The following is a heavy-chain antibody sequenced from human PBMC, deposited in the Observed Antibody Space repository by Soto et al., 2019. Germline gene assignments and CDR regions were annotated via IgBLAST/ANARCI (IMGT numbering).Heavy chain of an antibody. CDR1: GYRFTSYW. D-gene: IGHD3-10*01. V-gene: IGHV5-51*01. Sequence: GESLKISCKGSGYRFTSYWIGWVRQMPEKGLEWMGIIDPGDSDTRYSPSFQGQVTISVDKSITTTYLQWSSLKASDTAMYYRAARVGSSALYYYGMDVWGQGTTVTVSS. CDR3: AARVGSSALYYYGMDV. J-gene: IGHJ6*02. CDR2: IDPGDSDT.